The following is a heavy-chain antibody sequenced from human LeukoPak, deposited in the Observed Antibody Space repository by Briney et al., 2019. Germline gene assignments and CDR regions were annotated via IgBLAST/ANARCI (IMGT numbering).Heavy chain of an antibody. Sequence: ASETLSLTCTVSGGSISSSSYYWGWIRQPPGKGLEWIGSIYYGGSTYYNPSLKSRVTISVDTSKNQFSLKLSSVTAADTAVYYCARPYYDYAFDIWGQGTMVTVSS. J-gene: IGHJ3*02. CDR2: IYYGGST. CDR1: GGSISSSSYY. V-gene: IGHV4-39*07. D-gene: IGHD3-3*01. CDR3: ARPYYDYAFDI.